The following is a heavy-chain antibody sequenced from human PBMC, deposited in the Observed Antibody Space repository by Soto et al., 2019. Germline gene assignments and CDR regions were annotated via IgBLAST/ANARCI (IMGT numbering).Heavy chain of an antibody. CDR1: GGSISSYY. Sequence: SETLSLTCTVSGGSISSYYWSWIRQPPGKGLEWIWYIYYSGSTNYNPSLKSRVTISVDTSKNQFSLKLSSVTAADTAVYYCAREHYGSGNYYYYGMDVWGQGTTVTVSS. J-gene: IGHJ6*02. CDR2: IYYSGST. D-gene: IGHD3-10*01. V-gene: IGHV4-59*01. CDR3: AREHYGSGNYYYYGMDV.